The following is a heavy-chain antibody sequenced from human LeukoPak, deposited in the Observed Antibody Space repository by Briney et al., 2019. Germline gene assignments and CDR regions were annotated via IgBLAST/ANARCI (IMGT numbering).Heavy chain of an antibody. J-gene: IGHJ2*01. D-gene: IGHD5-12*01. CDR1: GGSISGYY. CDR3: ARDQRCSRYDGGCDRWYFDL. CDR2: IYHSGFT. Sequence: PSETLSLTCIVSGGSISGYYWSWLRQPPGKGLEWMGYIYHSGFTDYNPSLRSRITMSVDTSRNQVSLKLTSATAADTAIYYCARDQRCSRYDGGCDRWYFDLWGRGALVTVSS. V-gene: IGHV4-59*01.